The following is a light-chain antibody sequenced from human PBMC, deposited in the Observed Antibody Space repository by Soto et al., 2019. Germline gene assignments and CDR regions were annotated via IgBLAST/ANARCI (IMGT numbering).Light chain of an antibody. CDR2: KAS. J-gene: IGKJ5*01. CDR1: QTISSW. V-gene: IGKV1-5*03. Sequence: DIQMTQSPSTLSGSVGDRVTITCRASQTISSWLAWYQQKPGKAPKLLIYKASTLKSGVPSRFSGSGSGTEFTLTISSLQPDDFATYYCQQAYSFPITFGQGTRLDI. CDR3: QQAYSFPIT.